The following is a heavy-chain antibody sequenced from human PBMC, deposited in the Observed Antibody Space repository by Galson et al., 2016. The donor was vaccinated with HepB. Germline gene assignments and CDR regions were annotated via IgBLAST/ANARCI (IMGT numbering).Heavy chain of an antibody. D-gene: IGHD2-21*02. J-gene: IGHJ4*02. V-gene: IGHV4-59*12. CDR3: ARGVTGTPYFDL. CDR2: IYKSGST. CDR1: GGSISSYY. Sequence: ETLSLTCTISGGSISSYYWSWIRQTPGKGLEWIGCIYKSGSTNYSPSLNSRVTLSVDSSKNQFSLNLDSVTAADTAVYYCARGVTGTPYFDLWGPGALITVSS.